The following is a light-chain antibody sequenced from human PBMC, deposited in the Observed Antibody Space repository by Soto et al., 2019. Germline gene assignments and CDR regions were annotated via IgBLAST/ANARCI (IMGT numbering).Light chain of an antibody. J-gene: IGLJ1*01. Sequence: QSALTQPASVSGSPGQSITVSCTGTSSDIGGYNYVSWYQHHPGKAPQLIIYEVNLRPSGVSDRFSASKPGDTASLTISGLQAGDEADYYCCSYSTSNTHNYVFGTGTKVTVL. CDR1: SSDIGGYNY. CDR2: EVN. V-gene: IGLV2-14*01. CDR3: CSYSTSNTHNYV.